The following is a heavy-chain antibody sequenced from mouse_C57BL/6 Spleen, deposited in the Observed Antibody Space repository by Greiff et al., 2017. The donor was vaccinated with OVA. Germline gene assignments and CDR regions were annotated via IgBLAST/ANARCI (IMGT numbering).Heavy chain of an antibody. D-gene: IGHD1-1*01. Sequence: VQLQQSGAELVKPGASVKLSCTASGFNIKDYYMHWVKQRTEQGLEWIGRIDPEDGETKYAPKFQGKATITADTSSNTAYLQLSSLTSEDTAVYYGAFITTVVANYFDYWGQGTTLTVSS. CDR2: IDPEDGET. V-gene: IGHV14-2*01. J-gene: IGHJ2*01. CDR1: GFNIKDYY. CDR3: AFITTVVANYFDY.